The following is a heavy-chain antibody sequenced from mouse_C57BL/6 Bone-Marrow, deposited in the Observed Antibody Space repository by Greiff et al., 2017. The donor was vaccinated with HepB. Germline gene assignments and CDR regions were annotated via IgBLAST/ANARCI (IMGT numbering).Heavy chain of an antibody. CDR2: INPSSGYT. Sequence: QVQLQQSGAELARPGASVKMSCKASGYTFTSYTMHWVKQRPGQGLEWIGYINPSSGYTKYNQKFKDKATLTADKSSSTAYMQLSSLTSEDSAVYYCARQLRLSLDYWGQGTTLTVSS. D-gene: IGHD3-2*02. V-gene: IGHV1-4*01. CDR1: GYTFTSYT. J-gene: IGHJ2*01. CDR3: ARQLRLSLDY.